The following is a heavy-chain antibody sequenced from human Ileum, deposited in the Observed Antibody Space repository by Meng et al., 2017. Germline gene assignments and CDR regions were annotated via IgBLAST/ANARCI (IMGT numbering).Heavy chain of an antibody. CDR3: ARGRGLIWFGEWFDP. J-gene: IGHJ5*02. CDR1: GGSFSGYY. D-gene: IGHD3-10*01. CDR2: INHSGST. V-gene: IGHV4-34*01. Sequence: VQLQHGAAALLKPLETRSLTCAVHGGSFSGYYGSWIRQHPVKGLEWIGEINHSGSTNYNPSLKSRVTISEDTSKNQFSLKLSSVTAADTAVYYCARGRGLIWFGEWFDPWGQGTLVTVSS.